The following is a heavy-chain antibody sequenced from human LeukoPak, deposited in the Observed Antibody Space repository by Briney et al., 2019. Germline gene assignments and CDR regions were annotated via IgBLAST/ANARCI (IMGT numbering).Heavy chain of an antibody. D-gene: IGHD6-13*01. CDR1: GGSFSGYY. J-gene: IGHJ4*02. CDR3: ARVSSSSWRFLDY. V-gene: IGHV4-34*01. CDR2: INHSGST. Sequence: PSETLSLPCAVYGGSFSGYYWSWIRQPPGKGLEWIGEINHSGSTNYNPSLKSRVTISVDTSKNQFSLKLSSVTAADTAVYYSARVSSSSWRFLDYWGQGTLVTVSS.